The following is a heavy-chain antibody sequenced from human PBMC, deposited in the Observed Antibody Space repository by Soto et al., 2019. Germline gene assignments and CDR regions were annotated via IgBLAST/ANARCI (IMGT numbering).Heavy chain of an antibody. V-gene: IGHV1-24*01. D-gene: IGHD2-2*01. J-gene: IGHJ5*02. Sequence: ASVKVSCKVSGYTLTELSMHWVRQAPGKGLEWMGGFDPEDGETIYAQKFQGRVTMTEDTSTDTAYMELSSLRSEDTAVYYCANGGKVTSTSCFDPWCQGTLVTVSS. CDR1: GYTLTELS. CDR2: FDPEDGET. CDR3: ANGGKVTSTSCFDP.